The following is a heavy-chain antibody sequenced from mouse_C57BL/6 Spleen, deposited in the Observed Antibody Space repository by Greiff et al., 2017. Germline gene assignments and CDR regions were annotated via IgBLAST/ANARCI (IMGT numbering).Heavy chain of an antibody. CDR1: GYTFTSYW. Sequence: VQLQQSGTVLARPGASVKMSCKTSGYTFTSYWMHWVKQRPGQGLEWIGAIYPGNSDTSYNQKFKGKAKLTAVTSDSTAYMELSSLTHEDSAVYYCTRTPSPLRSWYFDVWGTGTTVTVSS. D-gene: IGHD1-1*01. J-gene: IGHJ1*03. V-gene: IGHV1-5*01. CDR3: TRTPSPLRSWYFDV. CDR2: IYPGNSDT.